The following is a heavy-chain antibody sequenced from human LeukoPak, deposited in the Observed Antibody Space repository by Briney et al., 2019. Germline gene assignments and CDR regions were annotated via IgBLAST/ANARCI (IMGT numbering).Heavy chain of an antibody. V-gene: IGHV4-61*02. D-gene: IGHD5-12*01. Sequence: SQTLSLTCTVSGGSISSGSYYWSWIRQPAGKGLEWIGRIYTSGSTNYNPSLKSRVTISVDTSKNQFSLKLSSVTAADTAVYYCARGYIVASDFDYWGQGTLVTVSS. CDR2: IYTSGST. CDR1: GGSISSGSYY. CDR3: ARGYIVASDFDY. J-gene: IGHJ4*02.